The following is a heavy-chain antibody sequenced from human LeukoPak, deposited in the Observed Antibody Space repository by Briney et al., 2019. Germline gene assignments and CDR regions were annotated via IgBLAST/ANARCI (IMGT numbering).Heavy chain of an antibody. D-gene: IGHD5-18*01. J-gene: IGHJ4*02. Sequence: PGGSLRLSCAASGFIFSDYGMHWVRQAPGKGLDWVAFIRYDASNKDYADSVKGRFTISRDNSKNTLYLQMNSLRAEDTAVYYCAKALASYGYAPGDYWGQGTLVTVSS. CDR1: GFIFSDYG. V-gene: IGHV3-30*02. CDR2: IRYDASNK. CDR3: AKALASYGYAPGDY.